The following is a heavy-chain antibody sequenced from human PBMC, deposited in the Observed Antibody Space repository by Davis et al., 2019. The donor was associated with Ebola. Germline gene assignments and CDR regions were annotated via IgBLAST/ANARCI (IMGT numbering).Heavy chain of an antibody. V-gene: IGHV4-39*07. J-gene: IGHJ6*02. CDR2: IYYSGST. D-gene: IGHD3-3*01. Sequence: MPSETLSLTCTVSGGSISSSSYYWGWIRQPPGKGLEWIGSIYYSGSTNYNPSLKSRVTISVDTSKNKFSLKLTSVTAADTAVYYCARRRITIFGVVIGTGIRGGMDVWGQGTTVTISS. CDR3: ARRRITIFGVVIGTGIRGGMDV. CDR1: GGSISSSSYY.